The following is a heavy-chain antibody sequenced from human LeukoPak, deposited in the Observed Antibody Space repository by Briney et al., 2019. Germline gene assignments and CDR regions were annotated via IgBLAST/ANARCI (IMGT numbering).Heavy chain of an antibody. CDR2: ISSSGSTI. J-gene: IGHJ4*02. D-gene: IGHD3-10*01. CDR1: GFTFSDYY. V-gene: IGHV3-11*01. CDR3: AREAVLRANSFSDY. Sequence: PGGSLRLSCAASGFTFSDYYMSWVRQAPGKGLEWVSYISSSGSTIYYADSVKGRFTISRDNAKNSLYLQMNSLRAEDTAVYYCAREAVLRANSFSDYWGQGTLVTVSS.